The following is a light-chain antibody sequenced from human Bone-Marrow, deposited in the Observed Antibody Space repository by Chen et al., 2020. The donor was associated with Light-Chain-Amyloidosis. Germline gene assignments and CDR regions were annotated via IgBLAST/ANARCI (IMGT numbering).Light chain of an antibody. CDR2: EDD. Sequence: NFMLTQPHSVSESPGKTVIISFTRSSGSIATNYVQWYQQRPGSSPTTVIYEDDQSPSGVPDRFSGSIDRSSNSASLTISGLKTEDEADYYCQSYQGSSQGVFGGGTKLTVL. CDR1: SGSIATNY. V-gene: IGLV6-57*01. J-gene: IGLJ3*02. CDR3: QSYQGSSQGV.